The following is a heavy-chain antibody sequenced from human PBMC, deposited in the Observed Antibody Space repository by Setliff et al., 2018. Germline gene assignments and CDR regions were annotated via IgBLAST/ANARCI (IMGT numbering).Heavy chain of an antibody. CDR1: GYSFTRYW. CDR2: IYPSDSDT. CDR3: ARRQGANWGSDYYYGMDV. Sequence: PGESLKISCKGSGYSFTRYWIGWVRQMPGKGLEWMGIIYPSDSDTRYSPSFQSQVTISADKSISTAYLQWSSLKASDTAMYYCARRQGANWGSDYYYGMDVWGQGTTVTVSS. J-gene: IGHJ6*02. V-gene: IGHV5-51*01. D-gene: IGHD7-27*01.